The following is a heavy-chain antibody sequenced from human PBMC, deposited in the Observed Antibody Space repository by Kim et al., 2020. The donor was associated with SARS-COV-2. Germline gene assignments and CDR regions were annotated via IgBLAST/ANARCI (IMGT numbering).Heavy chain of an antibody. D-gene: IGHD2-2*01. J-gene: IGHJ4*02. CDR2: ISGSSGRI. Sequence: GGSLRLSCAASGFTFGEYAMHWVRQAPGKGLEWVSSISGSSGRICYADSVKGRFTVSRDSAKNSMYLQMNSLRTDDTAVYYCTKDRYCPSNNCPLDYWGQGTLVTVSS. CDR1: GFTFGEYA. V-gene: IGHV3-9*01. CDR3: TKDRYCPSNNCPLDY.